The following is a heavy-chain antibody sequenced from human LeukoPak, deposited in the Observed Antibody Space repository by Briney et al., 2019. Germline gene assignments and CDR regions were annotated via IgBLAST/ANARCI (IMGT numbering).Heavy chain of an antibody. V-gene: IGHV4-4*07. D-gene: IGHD4-11*01. CDR2: IYTSGST. J-gene: IGHJ4*02. Sequence: PSETLSLTCIVSGGSISSYYWSWIRQPAGKGLEWIGRIYTSGSTNYNPSLKSRVTISVDTSKNQFSLKLSSVTAADTAVYYCARWGYYSEFDYWGQGTLVTVSS. CDR3: ARWGYYSEFDY. CDR1: GGSISSYY.